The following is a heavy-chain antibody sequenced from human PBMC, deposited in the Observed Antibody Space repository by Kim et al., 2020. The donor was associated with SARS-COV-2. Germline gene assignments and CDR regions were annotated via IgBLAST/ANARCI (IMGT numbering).Heavy chain of an antibody. V-gene: IGHV4-39*01. J-gene: IGHJ4*02. CDR2: IYYSGST. Sequence: SETLSLTCTVSCGSISSSSYYWGWIRQPPGKGLEWIGSIYYSGSTYYNPSLKSRVTISVDTSKNQFSLKLSSVTAADTAVYYCARLLWFGELLYIYYFDYWGQGTLVTVSS. D-gene: IGHD3-10*01. CDR1: CGSISSSSYY. CDR3: ARLLWFGELLYIYYFDY.